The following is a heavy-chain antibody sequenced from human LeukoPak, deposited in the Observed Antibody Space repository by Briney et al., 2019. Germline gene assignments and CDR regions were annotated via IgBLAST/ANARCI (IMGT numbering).Heavy chain of an antibody. CDR2: IYTSGST. V-gene: IGHV4-4*07. D-gene: IGHD6-6*01. Sequence: SDTLSLTCTVSGGSISSYYWSWIRQPAGKGLDWIGRIYTSGSTNYNPSLKSRVTISVDTSKNQFSLKLSSVTAADTAVYYCARSENSSYVSYNWFDPWGQGTLVTVSS. J-gene: IGHJ5*02. CDR1: GGSISSYY. CDR3: ARSENSSYVSYNWFDP.